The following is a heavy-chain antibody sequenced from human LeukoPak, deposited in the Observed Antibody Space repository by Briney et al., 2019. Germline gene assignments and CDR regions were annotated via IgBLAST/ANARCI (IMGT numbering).Heavy chain of an antibody. CDR2: ISWNSGSI. J-gene: IGHJ6*02. D-gene: IGHD2-2*01. CDR3: AKDKGEDIVVVPVYGMDV. Sequence: PGGSLRLSCAASGFTFDDYAMHWVRQAPGKGLEWVSGISWNSGSIGYADSVKGRFTISRDNAKNSLYLQMNSLRAEDTALYYCAKDKGEDIVVVPVYGMDVWGQGTTVTVSS. V-gene: IGHV3-9*01. CDR1: GFTFDDYA.